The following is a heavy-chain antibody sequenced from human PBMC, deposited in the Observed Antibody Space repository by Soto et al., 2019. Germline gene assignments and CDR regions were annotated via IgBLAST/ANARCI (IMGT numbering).Heavy chain of an antibody. V-gene: IGHV1-69*13. CDR1: GGTFSSYA. CDR2: IIPIFGTA. Sequence: SVKVSCKASGGTFSSYAISWVRQAPGQGLEWMGGIIPIFGTANYAQKFQGRVTITADESTSTAYMELSSLRSEDTAVYYCARGGLTIFGVVIMSHYYCYYGMDVWGQGTTVTVSS. CDR3: ARGGLTIFGVVIMSHYYCYYGMDV. J-gene: IGHJ6*02. D-gene: IGHD3-3*01.